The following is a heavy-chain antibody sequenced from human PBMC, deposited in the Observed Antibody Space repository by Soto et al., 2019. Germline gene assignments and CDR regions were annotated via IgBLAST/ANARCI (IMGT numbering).Heavy chain of an antibody. CDR3: ASQVLRYFDWLQGHGMDV. J-gene: IGHJ6*02. CDR2: FDPEDGET. D-gene: IGHD3-9*01. CDR1: GYTLTELS. V-gene: IGHV1-24*01. Sequence: ASVKVSCKVSGYTLTELSMHWVRQAPGKGLEWMGGFDPEDGETIYAQKFQGRVTMTEDTSTDTAYMELSSLRSDDTAVYYCASQVLRYFDWLQGHGMDVWGQGTTVTVSS.